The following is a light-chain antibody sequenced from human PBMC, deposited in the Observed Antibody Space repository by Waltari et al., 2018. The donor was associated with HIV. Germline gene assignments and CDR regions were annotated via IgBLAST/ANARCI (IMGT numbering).Light chain of an antibody. V-gene: IGLV1-40*01. J-gene: IGLJ2*01. CDR1: SSNIGAGYE. Sequence: QSVLTQPPSVSGAPGQRVTISCTGSSSNIGAGYEVHWYQQPPGTGPKLLSYDINNRPSGVPDRFSGSKSGTSSSLAITGLQAEDEADYYCQSYDSSLSGVLFGGGTKLTVL. CDR2: DIN. CDR3: QSYDSSLSGVL.